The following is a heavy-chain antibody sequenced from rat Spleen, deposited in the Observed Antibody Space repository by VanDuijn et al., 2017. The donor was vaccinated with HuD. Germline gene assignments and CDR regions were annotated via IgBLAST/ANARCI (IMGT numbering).Heavy chain of an antibody. Sequence: EVQLQESGPGLVKPSQSLSLTCSVTGYSITSSYRWNWIRKFPGNKLEWMGYINSAGSTIYHPSLKSRISISRDTSKNQFFLQLNSVTTKDTAIYFCVRYTAAISFDYWGQGVMVTVSS. D-gene: IGHD1-11*01. J-gene: IGHJ2*01. V-gene: IGHV3-3*01. CDR1: GYSITSSYR. CDR3: VRYTAAISFDY. CDR2: INSAGST.